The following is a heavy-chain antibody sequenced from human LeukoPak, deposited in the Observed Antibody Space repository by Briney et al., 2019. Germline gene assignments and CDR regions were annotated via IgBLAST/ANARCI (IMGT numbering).Heavy chain of an antibody. CDR2: INHSGST. V-gene: IGHV4-34*01. J-gene: IGHJ4*02. CDR3: ARGLDLTY. CDR1: GGSFSGYY. Sequence: KASETLSLTCAVYGGSFSGYYWSWIRQPPGKGLEWIGEINHSGSTNYNPSLKSRVTISVDTSKNQFSLKLSSVTAADTAVYYCARGLDLTYWGQGTLVTVSS. D-gene: IGHD2-21*02.